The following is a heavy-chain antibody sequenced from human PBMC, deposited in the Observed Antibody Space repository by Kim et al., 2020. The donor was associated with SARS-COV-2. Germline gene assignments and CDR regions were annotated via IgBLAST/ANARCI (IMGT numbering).Heavy chain of an antibody. CDR2: ISGSGGTT. V-gene: IGHV3-23*01. CDR1: GFTFSSYA. D-gene: IGHD3-16*01. J-gene: IGHJ6*02. CDR3: AKAIQYVDYYGMDV. Sequence: GGSLRLSCAASGFTFSSYAMSWVRQAQGKGLEWVSAISGSGGTTYYADSVKGRFTISRDNSENTLYLQMNSLRAEDTAVYYCAKAIQYVDYYGMDVWGQGTTVTVSS.